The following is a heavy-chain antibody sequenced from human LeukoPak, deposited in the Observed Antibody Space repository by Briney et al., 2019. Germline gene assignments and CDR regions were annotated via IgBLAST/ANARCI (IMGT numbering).Heavy chain of an antibody. D-gene: IGHD6-19*01. CDR3: ARVAGTGYFDY. V-gene: IGHV4-39*01. Sequence: IGSIYYSGSTYYNPSLKSRVTISVDTSKNQFSLKLSSVTAADTAVYYCARVAGTGYFDYWGQGTLVTVSS. CDR2: IYYSGST. J-gene: IGHJ4*02.